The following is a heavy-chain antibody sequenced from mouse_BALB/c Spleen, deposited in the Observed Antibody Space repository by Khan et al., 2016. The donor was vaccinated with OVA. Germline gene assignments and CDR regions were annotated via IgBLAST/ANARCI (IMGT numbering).Heavy chain of an antibody. J-gene: IGHJ2*01. CDR2: ISYSGGT. V-gene: IGHV3-2*02. D-gene: IGHD1-2*01. Sequence: EVQLQESGPGLVKPSQSLSLTCTVTGYSITSGYAWNWIRQFPGNKLEWMGYISYSGGTSYNPSLKSRISITRDTSKNQFFLQLNSVTTEDTATYDCARGNYYGYDCDYWGQGTPLTVSS. CDR1: GYSITSGYA. CDR3: ARGNYYGYDCDY.